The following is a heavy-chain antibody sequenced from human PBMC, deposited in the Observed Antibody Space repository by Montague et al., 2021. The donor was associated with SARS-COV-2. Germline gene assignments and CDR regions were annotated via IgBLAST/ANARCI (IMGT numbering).Heavy chain of an antibody. CDR1: GGSFTGYY. D-gene: IGHD3-3*01. J-gene: IGHJ3*01. Sequence: SETLSLTCAVYGGSFTGYYWTWIRQPPGKGLEWVGEINHSGSSNYNPSLESRVTMSVDTSKNQFSLRLNSVSAADTAVYYCAWAQVTIFGVLIMLPAAGAVDVWGQGTTVTVSS. CDR2: INHSGSS. V-gene: IGHV4-34*01. CDR3: AWAQVTIFGVLIMLPAAGAVDV.